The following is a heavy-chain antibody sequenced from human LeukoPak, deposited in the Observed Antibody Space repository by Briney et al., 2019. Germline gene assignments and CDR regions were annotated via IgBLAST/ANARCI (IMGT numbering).Heavy chain of an antibody. CDR3: ARGIESYGDYGY. J-gene: IGHJ4*02. CDR1: GGSISSYY. D-gene: IGHD4-17*01. CDR2: IYYSGST. V-gene: IGHV4-59*01. Sequence: PSETLSPTCTVSGGSISSYYWSWIRQPPGKGLEWIGYIYYSGSTNYNPSLKSRVTISIDTSKNQFSLKLSSLTAADTAIYYCARGIESYGDYGYWGQGILVTVSS.